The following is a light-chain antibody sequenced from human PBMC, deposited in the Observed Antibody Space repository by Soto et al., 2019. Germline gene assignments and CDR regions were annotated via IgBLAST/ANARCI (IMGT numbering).Light chain of an antibody. CDR1: QSVGNN. CDR3: QQYSDWPLT. V-gene: IGKV3-15*01. Sequence: EIVVTQSPATLSVSPGERATLSCRASQSVGNNFAWYQQKPGQAPRLLIFATSTRATGVPARFSGGGSGTEFTLTISSLQSEDFAVYYCQQYSDWPLTFGGGTKVEIE. J-gene: IGKJ4*01. CDR2: ATS.